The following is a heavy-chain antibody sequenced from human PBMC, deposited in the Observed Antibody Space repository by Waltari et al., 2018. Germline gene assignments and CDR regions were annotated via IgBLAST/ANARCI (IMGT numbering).Heavy chain of an antibody. CDR1: GHTFTSYD. J-gene: IGHJ4*02. V-gene: IGHV1-8*03. CDR2: MNPNSGNT. D-gene: IGHD5-12*01. CDR3: AVMKENIAPFDY. Sequence: QVQLVQSGAEVKKPGASVKVSCKASGHTFTSYDFNWVRQATGQGLEWMGWMNPNSGNTGYAQKFQGRVTITRNTSISTAYMELSSLRSEDTAVYYCAVMKENIAPFDYWGQGTLVTVSS.